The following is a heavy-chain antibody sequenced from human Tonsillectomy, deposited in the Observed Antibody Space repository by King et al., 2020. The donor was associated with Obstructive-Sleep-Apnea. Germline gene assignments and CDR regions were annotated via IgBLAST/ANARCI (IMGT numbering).Heavy chain of an antibody. CDR1: GGTFSSDG. Sequence: QLVQSGSEVKKPGSSVKVSCTASGGTFSSDGVSWARQAPGQGLEGMGGIRPIDDITNYAQKFQGRVTITAAKSARTVYLQLRSLTSDDTAGYFCATPKSGYDGRTCFDYWGQGTLVTVSS. CDR2: IRPIDDIT. J-gene: IGHJ4*02. V-gene: IGHV1-69*17. D-gene: IGHD5-12*01. CDR3: ATPKSGYDGRTCFDY.